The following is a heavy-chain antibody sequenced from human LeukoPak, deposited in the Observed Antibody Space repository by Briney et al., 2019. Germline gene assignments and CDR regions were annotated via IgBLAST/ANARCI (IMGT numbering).Heavy chain of an antibody. CDR3: ARGDSVHGPLGY. CDR2: ISAYNGNT. Sequence: ASVKVSCKASGYTFTSYGISWVRQAPGQGLEWMGWISAYNGNTNYAQKLQGRVTMTTDTSTSTVYMELSSLRSEDTAVYYCARGDSVHGPLGYWGQGTLVTVSS. D-gene: IGHD5/OR15-5a*01. J-gene: IGHJ4*02. V-gene: IGHV1-18*01. CDR1: GYTFTSYG.